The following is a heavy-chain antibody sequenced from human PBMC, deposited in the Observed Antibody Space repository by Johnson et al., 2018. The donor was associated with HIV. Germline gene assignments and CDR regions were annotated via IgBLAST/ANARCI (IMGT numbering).Heavy chain of an antibody. CDR1: GFTFSSYA. Sequence: VQLVESGGGVVQPGRSLRLSCAASGFTFSSYAMHWVRQAPGKGLEYVSAISSNGGSTYYANSVKGRFTISRDNSKNSLYLQMNSLRAEDTAVYYCAREAYCGGDCHDDAFDIWGQGTMVTVSS. V-gene: IGHV3-64*01. J-gene: IGHJ3*02. CDR3: AREAYCGGDCHDDAFDI. CDR2: ISSNGGST. D-gene: IGHD2-21*02.